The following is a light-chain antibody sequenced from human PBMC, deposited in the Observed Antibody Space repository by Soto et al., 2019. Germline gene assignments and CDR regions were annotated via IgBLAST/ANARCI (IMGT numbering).Light chain of an antibody. J-gene: IGKJ4*01. CDR1: QSVSSY. CDR2: DAS. Sequence: EIVLTQSPATLSLSPGERATLSCRASQSVSSYLAWYQQKPGQSPRLLIYDASNRATGIPARFSGSGSVTDFPLNISSLEPEDFAVYYCQQRSNWHPSLTFGGGTKVDIK. V-gene: IGKV3-11*01. CDR3: QQRSNWHPSLT.